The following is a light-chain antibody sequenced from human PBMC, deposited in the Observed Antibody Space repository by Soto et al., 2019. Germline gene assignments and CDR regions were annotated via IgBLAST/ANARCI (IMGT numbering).Light chain of an antibody. V-gene: IGLV1-40*01. CDR3: QSYDSSLSGLV. CDR1: SSNIGAAYD. CDR2: GNT. J-gene: IGLJ3*02. Sequence: QLVLTQPPSVSGAPGQRVTISCTGSSSNIGAAYDVNWYQQVPGTAPKLLIYGNTNRPSGVPDRFSGSKSGTSASLAITGLQPEDEADYYCQSYDSSLSGLVFGGGTKVTVL.